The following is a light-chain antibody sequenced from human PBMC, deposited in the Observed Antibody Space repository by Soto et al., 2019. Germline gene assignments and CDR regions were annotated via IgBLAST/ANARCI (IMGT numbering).Light chain of an antibody. CDR1: QSFSSSY. Sequence: EIVLTQSPGALSLSPGERATLSCRASQSFSSSYLAWYQQKPGQAPRLLIYGASSRPTGIPDRFSGSGSGTDFTLTISRLEPEDFAVYYCQQYGSSSTFGQGTRLEIK. CDR3: QQYGSSST. V-gene: IGKV3-20*01. CDR2: GAS. J-gene: IGKJ5*01.